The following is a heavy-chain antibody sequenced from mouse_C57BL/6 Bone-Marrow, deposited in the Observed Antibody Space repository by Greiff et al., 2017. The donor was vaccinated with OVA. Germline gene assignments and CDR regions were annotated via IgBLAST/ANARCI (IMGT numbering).Heavy chain of an antibody. D-gene: IGHD2-13*01. CDR1: GYTFTSYW. Sequence: QVQLQQPGAELVKPGASVKLSCKASGYTFTSYWMHWVKQRPGQGLEWIGMIHPNSGSTNYNEKFKSKATLTVDKSSSTAYMQLSSLTSEDSAVYYCARERIYYGGYFDVWGTGTTVTVSS. CDR3: ARERIYYGGYFDV. V-gene: IGHV1-64*01. CDR2: IHPNSGST. J-gene: IGHJ1*03.